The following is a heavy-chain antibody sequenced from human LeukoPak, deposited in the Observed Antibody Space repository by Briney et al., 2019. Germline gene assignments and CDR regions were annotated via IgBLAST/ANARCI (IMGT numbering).Heavy chain of an antibody. J-gene: IGHJ4*02. CDR3: AGERRAIDYYDSGTYYSDY. CDR1: GFTFGDYG. V-gene: IGHV3-49*03. Sequence: HPGGSLRLSCTTSGFTFGDYGISWFRQAPGKGLEWVGFIRSKASGEATECAASVKGRFTISRDDSKNIAYLQMISLKTEDTAVYYCAGERRAIDYYDSGTYYSDYWGQGTLVTVSS. CDR2: IRSKASGEAT. D-gene: IGHD3-10*01.